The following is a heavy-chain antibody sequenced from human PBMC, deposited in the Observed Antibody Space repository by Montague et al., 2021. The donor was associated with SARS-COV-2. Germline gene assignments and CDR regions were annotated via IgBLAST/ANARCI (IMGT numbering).Heavy chain of an antibody. J-gene: IGHJ4*02. CDR3: TRHVHMTLTEPSPGFDY. CDR2: VHYSGRP. V-gene: IGHV4-39*01. CDR1: GDSISSSSYN. D-gene: IGHD1-1*01. Sequence: SETLSLTCTVSGDSISSSSYNWGWIRQPPGKGLEWIGSVHYSGRPYYNPSLKSRVTIYVDTSKNQLSLRLSSVTAADTAVYYCTRHVHMTLTEPSPGFDYWGQGTLVTVSS.